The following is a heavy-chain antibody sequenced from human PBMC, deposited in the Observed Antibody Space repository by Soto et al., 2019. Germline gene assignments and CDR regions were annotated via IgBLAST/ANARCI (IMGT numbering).Heavy chain of an antibody. CDR2: IDWDDDK. Sequence: SGPTLVNPTQTLTLTCTFSGFSLSTSGMCVSWIRQPPGKALEWLALIDWDDDKYYSTSLKTRLTISKDTSKNQVVLTMTSVDPVDTATYYCARTYYDSSGYYLLFDYWGQGTLVTVSS. V-gene: IGHV2-70*01. CDR3: ARTYYDSSGYYLLFDY. D-gene: IGHD3-22*01. J-gene: IGHJ4*02. CDR1: GFSLSTSGMC.